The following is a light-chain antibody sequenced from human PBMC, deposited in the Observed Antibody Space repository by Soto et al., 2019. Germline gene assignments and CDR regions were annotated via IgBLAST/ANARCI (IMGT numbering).Light chain of an antibody. CDR2: SNK. V-gene: IGLV1-44*01. CDR3: AACDDSLNSWV. J-gene: IGLJ3*02. CDR1: SSNIGSNT. Sequence: QSVLTQPPSASGTPGQRVTISCSGSSSNIGSNTVNWYQQLPGTAPKLLIYSNKQRPSGVPDRFSGSKSGTSASLAISGLQSEDEVDYYCAACDDSLNSWVFGGGTKLTVL.